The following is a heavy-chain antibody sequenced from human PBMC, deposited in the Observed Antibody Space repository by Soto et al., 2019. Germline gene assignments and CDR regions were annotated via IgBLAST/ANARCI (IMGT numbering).Heavy chain of an antibody. Sequence: PSETLSLTCAVYGGSFSGYYWSWIRQPPGKGLEWIGEINHSGSTNYNPSPKSRVTISVDTSKNQFSLKLSSVTAADTAVYYCARGRGGWNYGYYYGMDVWGQGTTVTVSS. V-gene: IGHV4-34*01. CDR3: ARGRGGWNYGYYYGMDV. CDR1: GGSFSGYY. J-gene: IGHJ6*02. D-gene: IGHD1-7*01. CDR2: INHSGST.